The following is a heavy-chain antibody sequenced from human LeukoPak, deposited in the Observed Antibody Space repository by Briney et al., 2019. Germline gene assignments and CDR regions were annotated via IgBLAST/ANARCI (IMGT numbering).Heavy chain of an antibody. CDR2: ISAYNGNT. CDR3: ARAGHRRYYYDNGYDY. J-gene: IGHJ4*02. Sequence: ASVKLSCTASGYAFTSYGISWVRQGPGQGLERMGWISAYNGNTNYAQKLQGRVTMTTDTSTSTAYMELRSLKSDDTAGYDCARAGHRRYYYDNGYDYWGQGTLVTVSS. CDR1: GYAFTSYG. V-gene: IGHV1-18*01. D-gene: IGHD3-22*01.